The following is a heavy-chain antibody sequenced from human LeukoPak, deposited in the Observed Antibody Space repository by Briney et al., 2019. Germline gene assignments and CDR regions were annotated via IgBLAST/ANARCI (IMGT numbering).Heavy chain of an antibody. D-gene: IGHD6-19*01. CDR3: ARDQSSGWYATSYFDY. CDR2: IYYSGST. J-gene: IGHJ4*02. CDR1: GGSISSYY. Sequence: SETLSLTCTVSGGSISSYYWSWIRQPPGKGLEWIGYIYYSGSTNYSPSLKSRVTISVDTSKNQFSLKLSSVTAADTAVYYCARDQSSGWYATSYFDYWGQGTLVTVSS. V-gene: IGHV4-59*01.